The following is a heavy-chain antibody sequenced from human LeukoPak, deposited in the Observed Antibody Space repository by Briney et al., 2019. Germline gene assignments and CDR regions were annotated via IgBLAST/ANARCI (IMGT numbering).Heavy chain of an antibody. V-gene: IGHV3-23*01. CDR1: GFTFSSYE. CDR2: ISGSGGST. J-gene: IGHJ4*02. Sequence: GGSLRLSCAASGFTFSSYEMNWVRQAPGKGLEWVSTISGSGGSTYYVDSVKGRFTISRDNSKNTLYLQMNSLRAEDTAVYYCAKDLPSGQMGGALTDYWGQGTPVTVSS. CDR3: AKDLPSGQMGGALTDY. D-gene: IGHD3-16*01.